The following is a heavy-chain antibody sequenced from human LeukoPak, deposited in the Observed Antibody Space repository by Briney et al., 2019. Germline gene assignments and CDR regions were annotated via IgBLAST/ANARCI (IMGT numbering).Heavy chain of an antibody. CDR2: IKQDGAEK. CDR3: AKDGVVGSRRNYMDV. Sequence: GGSLRLSCAASGFSFTTYWMSWVRQAPGKGLEWVANIKQDGAEKYYVDSVKGRFTISRDNSKNTLYLQMNSLRVDDTAVYYCAKDGVVGSRRNYMDVWGKGTTVTVSS. V-gene: IGHV3-7*03. D-gene: IGHD1-26*01. J-gene: IGHJ6*03. CDR1: GFSFTTYW.